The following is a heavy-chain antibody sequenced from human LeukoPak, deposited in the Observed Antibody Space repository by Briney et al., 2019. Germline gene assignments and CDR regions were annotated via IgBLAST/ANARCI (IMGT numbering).Heavy chain of an antibody. CDR3: ARPIRGSYVEDAFDM. CDR2: INPSSGGT. CDR1: GYTFSDYY. Sequence: ASVTVSCRPSGYTFSDYYLHWARQAPGQGLEWMGWINPSSGGTKYVQKFQGRVTMTRDTSISTGYMELSRLRSDDTAVYYCARPIRGSYVEDAFDMWGQGTMVTVSA. J-gene: IGHJ3*02. V-gene: IGHV1-2*02. D-gene: IGHD1-26*01.